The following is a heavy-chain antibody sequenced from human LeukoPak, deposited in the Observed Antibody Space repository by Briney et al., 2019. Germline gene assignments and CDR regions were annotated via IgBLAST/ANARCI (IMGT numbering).Heavy chain of an antibody. V-gene: IGHV4-59*01. CDR3: ARSYSSGWYDVGGWFDP. D-gene: IGHD6-19*01. CDR2: IYYSGST. CDR1: GGSISGYY. J-gene: IGHJ5*02. Sequence: PSETLSLTCTVSGGSISGYYWSWIRQPPGKGLEWIGFIYYSGSTHYNPSLKSRVTISLDTSKNQFSLRLSSVTAADTAVYYCARSYSSGWYDVGGWFDPWGQGTLVTVSS.